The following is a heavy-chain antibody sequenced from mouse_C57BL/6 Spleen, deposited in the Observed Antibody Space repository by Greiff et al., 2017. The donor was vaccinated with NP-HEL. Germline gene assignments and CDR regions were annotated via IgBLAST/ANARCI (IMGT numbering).Heavy chain of an antibody. D-gene: IGHD1-1*01. V-gene: IGHV14-4*01. J-gene: IGHJ3*01. CDR1: GFNIKDDY. CDR2: IDPENGDT. Sequence: VQLQQSGAELVRPGASVKLSCTASGFNIKDDYMHWVKPRPEQGLEWIGWIDPENGDTEYASKFQGKATITADTSSNTAYLQLSSLTSEDTAVYYCTTYGTTGADWGQGTLVTVSA. CDR3: TTYGTTGAD.